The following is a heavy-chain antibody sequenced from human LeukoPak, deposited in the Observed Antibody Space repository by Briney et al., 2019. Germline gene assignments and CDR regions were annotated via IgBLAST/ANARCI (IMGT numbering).Heavy chain of an antibody. D-gene: IGHD2-2*01. CDR3: ARGQDIVVVPAAISARGAFDI. CDR1: AGTFSSYA. V-gene: IGHV1-69*13. J-gene: IGHJ3*02. CDR2: TIPIFGTA. Sequence: GASVKVSCKSSAGTFSSYAISWVRHAPGQGLEWMGGTIPIFGTANYAQKFQGRVTLTADESTSTDYMELSSLRSEDTAVYYCARGQDIVVVPAAISARGAFDIWGQGTMVTVSS.